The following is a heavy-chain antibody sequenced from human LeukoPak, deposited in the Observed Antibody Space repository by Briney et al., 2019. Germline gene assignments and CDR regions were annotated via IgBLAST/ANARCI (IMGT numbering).Heavy chain of an antibody. Sequence: GGSLRLSCAASGFTSSGSAMHWVRQASGKGLEWVGRIRSKANGYATAYAASVKGRFTISRDDSKNTAYLQMNSLKTEDTAVYYCTRLQVITGTTLVGNWFDPWGQGTLVTVSS. V-gene: IGHV3-73*01. J-gene: IGHJ5*02. CDR1: GFTSSGSA. D-gene: IGHD1-7*01. CDR3: TRLQVITGTTLVGNWFDP. CDR2: IRSKANGYAT.